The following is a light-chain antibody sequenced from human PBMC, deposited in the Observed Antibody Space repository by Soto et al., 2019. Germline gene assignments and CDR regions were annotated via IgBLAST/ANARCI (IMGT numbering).Light chain of an antibody. CDR1: SSNIGATYD. Sequence: QSVLTLPTSVSGATVQRATISCTGNSSNIGATYDVHWYQQLPGTAPKLLISGNNNRPSGVPDRFAGSKSGTSASLAITVFLAENEADDYCQCYGSSRGYVLGAGTKVTV. J-gene: IGLJ1*01. CDR3: QCYGSSRGYV. CDR2: GNN. V-gene: IGLV1-40*01.